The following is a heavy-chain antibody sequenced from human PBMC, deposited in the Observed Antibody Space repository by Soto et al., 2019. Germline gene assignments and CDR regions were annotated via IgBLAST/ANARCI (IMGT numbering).Heavy chain of an antibody. CDR1: GYTFTSYA. CDR3: ARDLQLWLYYYYYGMDV. D-gene: IGHD5-18*01. J-gene: IGHJ6*02. Sequence: GASVKVSCKASGYTFTSYAMHWVRQAPGQRLEWMGWINAGNGNTKYSQKFQGRVTITRDTSASTAYMELSSLRSEDTAVYYCARDLQLWLYYYYYGMDVWGQGTTVTVSS. V-gene: IGHV1-3*01. CDR2: INAGNGNT.